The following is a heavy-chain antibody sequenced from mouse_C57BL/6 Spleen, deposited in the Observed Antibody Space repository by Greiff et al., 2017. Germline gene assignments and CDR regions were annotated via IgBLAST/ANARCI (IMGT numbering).Heavy chain of an antibody. V-gene: IGHV1-80*01. CDR2: IYPGDGDT. CDR3: ARRYDYGDY. Sequence: VKLMESGAELVKPGASVKISCKASGYAFSSYWMNWVKQRPGKGLEWIGQIYPGDGDTNYNGKFKGKATLTADNTSSTAYMQLSSLTSEDSAVYFCARRYDYGDYWGQGTTLTVSS. J-gene: IGHJ2*01. D-gene: IGHD2-4*01. CDR1: GYAFSSYW.